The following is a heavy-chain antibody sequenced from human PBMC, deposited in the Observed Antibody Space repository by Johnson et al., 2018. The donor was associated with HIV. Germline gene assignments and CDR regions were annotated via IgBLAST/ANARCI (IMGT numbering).Heavy chain of an antibody. J-gene: IGHJ3*01. V-gene: IGHV3-7*03. D-gene: IGHD3-22*01. CDR2: IRQDGSAK. Sequence: VQLVESGGGVVQPGGSLRLSCAASGFTFSSYGMHWVRQAPGKGLEWVANIRQDGSAKYYVDSVLGRFTISRDNAKNSLFLQMNSLRTEDTALYYCGRQHYYDRSGQGGGLDVWGQGTMVTVSS. CDR3: GRQHYYDRSGQGGGLDV. CDR1: GFTFSSYG.